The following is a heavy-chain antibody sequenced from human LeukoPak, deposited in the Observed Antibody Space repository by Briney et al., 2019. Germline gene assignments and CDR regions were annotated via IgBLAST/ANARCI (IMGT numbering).Heavy chain of an antibody. Sequence: GGSLRLSCAASGFTFGSSAMSWVRQAPGKGLEWVSAISDSGGTIYSADSVKGRFTISRDNSKNTLFLQLNSLRAEDTALYYCAKHSSSWFYFDRWGQGTLVTVSS. CDR1: GFTFGSSA. CDR2: ISDSGGTI. CDR3: AKHSSSWFYFDR. V-gene: IGHV3-23*01. D-gene: IGHD6-13*01. J-gene: IGHJ4*02.